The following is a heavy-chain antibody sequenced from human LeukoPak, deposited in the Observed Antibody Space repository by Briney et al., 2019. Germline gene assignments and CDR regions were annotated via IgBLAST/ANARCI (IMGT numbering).Heavy chain of an antibody. V-gene: IGHV4-34*01. Sequence: SETLSLTCAVYGGSFSGYYWSWIRQPPGKGLEWIGEINHSGSTNYNLSLKSRVTISVDTSKNQFSLKLSSVTAADTAVHYCARVYDGYNQNGVFDYWGQGTLVTVSS. J-gene: IGHJ4*02. CDR2: INHSGST. D-gene: IGHD5-24*01. CDR3: ARVYDGYNQNGVFDY. CDR1: GGSFSGYY.